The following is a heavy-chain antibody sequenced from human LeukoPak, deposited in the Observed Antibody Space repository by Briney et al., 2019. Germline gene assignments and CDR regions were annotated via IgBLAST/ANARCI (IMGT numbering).Heavy chain of an antibody. CDR1: GFTFSSYS. V-gene: IGHV3-21*01. CDR2: ISSSSSYI. Sequence: GGSLRLSCAASGFTFSSYSMNWVRQAPGKGREWVSSISSSSSYIYYADSVKGRFTISRDNAKNSLYLQMNSLRAEDTAVYYCARADSGYDSGYWGQGTLVTVSS. J-gene: IGHJ4*02. CDR3: ARADSGYDSGY. D-gene: IGHD5-12*01.